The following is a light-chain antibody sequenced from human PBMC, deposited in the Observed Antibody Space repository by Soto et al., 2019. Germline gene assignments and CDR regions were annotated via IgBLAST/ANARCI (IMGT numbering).Light chain of an antibody. J-gene: IGLJ2*01. CDR3: QSYDSSLSGYVI. Sequence: QSVLTQPPSVSGAPGQRVTISCTGSSSNIGTPYDVHWYQQLPGTAPKLLIYGNNNRPSGVPDRFSGSKSGTSASLAITGLQAEDEADYYCQSYDSSLSGYVIFSGGTKLTVL. CDR1: SSNIGTPYD. V-gene: IGLV1-40*01. CDR2: GNN.